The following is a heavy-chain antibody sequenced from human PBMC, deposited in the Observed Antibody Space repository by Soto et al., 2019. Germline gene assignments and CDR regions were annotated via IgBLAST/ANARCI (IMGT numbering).Heavy chain of an antibody. CDR3: ARDADFWSGFDI. CDR1: GFTFSSYS. CDR2: ISSSSSTI. J-gene: IGHJ3*02. V-gene: IGHV3-48*01. Sequence: EVQLVESGGGLVQPGGSLRLSCAASGFTFSSYSMNWVRQAPGKGLEWVSYISSSSSTIYYADSVKGRFTISRDNAKNSLYLQMNSLRAEDSAVYYCARDADFWSGFDIWGQGTMVTVSS. D-gene: IGHD3-3*01.